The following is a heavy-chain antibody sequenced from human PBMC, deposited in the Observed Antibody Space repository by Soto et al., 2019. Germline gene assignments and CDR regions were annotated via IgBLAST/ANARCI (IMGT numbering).Heavy chain of an antibody. Sequence: EVQLVESGGGLVKPGGSLRLSCEASGFTFSNAWMNWVRQPPGKGREWVGRIKSKTDGGTTDYAAPVKGRFTISRDDSKNTLYLQMNSLKTEDTAVYYCTNYSNYTNWFDPWGQGTLVTVSS. CDR2: IKSKTDGGTT. D-gene: IGHD4-4*01. V-gene: IGHV3-15*07. J-gene: IGHJ5*02. CDR1: GFTFSNAW. CDR3: TNYSNYTNWFDP.